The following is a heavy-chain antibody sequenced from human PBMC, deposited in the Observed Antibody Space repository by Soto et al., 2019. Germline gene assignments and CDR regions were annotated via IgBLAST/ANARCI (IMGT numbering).Heavy chain of an antibody. D-gene: IGHD1-1*01. Sequence: QVQLVQSGTEVTKPGSSVKVSYKASGGTFRNYPINWVRQAPGQGLEWMGSIFPLTDIPDYAQNFQARLTISADKSTSTAYMELSGLTSDDTAMYFCARSTLVVLNYFESWGQGTPVTVSS. CDR2: IFPLTDIP. CDR3: ARSTLVVLNYFES. CDR1: GGTFRNYP. V-gene: IGHV1-69*02. J-gene: IGHJ4*02.